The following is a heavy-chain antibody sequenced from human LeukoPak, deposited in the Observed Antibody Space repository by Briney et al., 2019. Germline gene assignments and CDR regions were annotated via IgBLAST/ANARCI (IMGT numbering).Heavy chain of an antibody. Sequence: ASVKVSCKAAGYTFTNYDINWVRQATGQGLEWMGWMNPNSGNTGYAQKFQGRVTMTRNTSISTAYMELSSLRSEDTAVYYCARGGGRYYYDSSGYYYAYWGQGTLVTVSS. D-gene: IGHD3-22*01. J-gene: IGHJ4*02. V-gene: IGHV1-8*01. CDR2: MNPNSGNT. CDR1: GYTFTNYD. CDR3: ARGGGRYYYDSSGYYYAY.